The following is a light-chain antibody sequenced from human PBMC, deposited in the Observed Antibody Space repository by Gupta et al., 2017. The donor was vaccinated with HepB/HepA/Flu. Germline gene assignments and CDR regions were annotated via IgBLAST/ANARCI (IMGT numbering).Light chain of an antibody. J-gene: IGKJ1*01. Sequence: QSVSSSYLAWYQQKPGQAPRLLIYGASSRATGIPDRFSGSGSGTDFTLTISRLEPEDFAVYYCQQYGSSRWTFGQGTKVEIE. CDR1: QSVSSSY. CDR3: QQYGSSRWT. CDR2: GAS. V-gene: IGKV3-20*01.